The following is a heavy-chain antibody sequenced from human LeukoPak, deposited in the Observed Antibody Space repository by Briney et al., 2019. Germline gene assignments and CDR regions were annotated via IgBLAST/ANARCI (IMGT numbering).Heavy chain of an antibody. D-gene: IGHD1-26*01. V-gene: IGHV3-66*02. Sequence: PGGSLRLSCAASGFIVSSNYMSSLRHAPGKGLEWVTIIYSGGSTYYADSVKGRFTISRDNSKNTLYLQMNSLRVEDTAVYYCARELHWGQGTLVTVSS. CDR2: IYSGGST. J-gene: IGHJ4*02. CDR3: ARELH. CDR1: GFIVSSNY.